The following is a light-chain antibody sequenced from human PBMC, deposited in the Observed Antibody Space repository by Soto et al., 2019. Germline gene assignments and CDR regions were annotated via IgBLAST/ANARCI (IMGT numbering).Light chain of an antibody. CDR2: GAS. Sequence: DIQMTQSPSSLSASVGDRVSITCRASQTIRSNVNWFQQKPGEVPKILIYGASTLQSGVPSRFSGGGTGTDFTLIISNVQPEDFATYYCQQSYDHPLTFGQGTRLEI. CDR3: QQSYDHPLT. V-gene: IGKV1-39*01. J-gene: IGKJ5*01. CDR1: QTIRSN.